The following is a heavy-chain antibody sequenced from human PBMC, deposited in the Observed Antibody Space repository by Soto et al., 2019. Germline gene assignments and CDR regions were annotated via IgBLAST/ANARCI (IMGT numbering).Heavy chain of an antibody. J-gene: IGHJ4*02. CDR2: IHNNGGT. CDR1: GDSISSSSYY. D-gene: IGHD1-1*01. CDR3: ARYGSGTGPTDFDY. Sequence: SETLSLTCSVSGDSISSSSYYWGWIRQSPGEGLERIGNIHNNGGTQYNPSLDSRVTISVDTSANQFSLRLRSVTAADTAVYYCARYGSGTGPTDFDYWGQGTLVTVSS. V-gene: IGHV4-39*01.